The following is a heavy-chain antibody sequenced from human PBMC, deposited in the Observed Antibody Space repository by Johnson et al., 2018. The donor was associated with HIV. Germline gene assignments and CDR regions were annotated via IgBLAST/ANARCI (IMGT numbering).Heavy chain of an antibody. Sequence: QVQLVESGGGVVQPGRSLRLSCAASGFTFSSYPMHWVRQAPGKGLEWMAFISYDGKNEYYADSVRGRFTISRDNSKNTLYLQMNSLRAEDTAVYYCAKDERIVGAKRWADAFDIWGQGTMVTVSS. CDR3: AKDERIVGAKRWADAFDI. J-gene: IGHJ3*02. CDR1: GFTFSSYP. CDR2: ISYDGKNE. D-gene: IGHD1-26*01. V-gene: IGHV3-30*04.